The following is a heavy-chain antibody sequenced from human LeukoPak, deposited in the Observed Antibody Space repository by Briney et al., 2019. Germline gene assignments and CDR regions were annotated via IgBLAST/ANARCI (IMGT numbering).Heavy chain of an antibody. V-gene: IGHV3-66*02. CDR2: IYSGGST. CDR1: GFTVSSNY. J-gene: IGHJ3*02. D-gene: IGHD6-6*01. Sequence: GGSLRLSCAASGFTVSSNYMSWVRQAPGKGLEWVSAIYSGGSTYYADSVKGRFTISRDNSKNTLYLQMNSLRAEDTAVYYCARAGPSYAFDIWGQGTMVTVSS. CDR3: ARAGPSYAFDI.